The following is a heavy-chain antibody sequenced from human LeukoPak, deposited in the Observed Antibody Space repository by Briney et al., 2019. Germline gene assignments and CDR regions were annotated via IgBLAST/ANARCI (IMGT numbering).Heavy chain of an antibody. CDR2: ISGSGGST. CDR1: GFTFSSYA. Sequence: AGASLRLSCAASGFTFSSYAMSWVRQAPGKGLEWVSAISGSGGSTYYADSMKGRFTISRDNSKNTLYLQMNSLRAEDTAVYYCAKTYYYDSSGYTYFDYWGQGTLVTVSS. CDR3: AKTYYYDSSGYTYFDY. V-gene: IGHV3-23*01. D-gene: IGHD3-22*01. J-gene: IGHJ4*02.